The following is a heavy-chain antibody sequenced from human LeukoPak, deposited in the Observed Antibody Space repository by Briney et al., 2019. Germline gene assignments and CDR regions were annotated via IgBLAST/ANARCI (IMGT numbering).Heavy chain of an antibody. CDR1: GFTFSSYS. Sequence: GGSLRLSCAASGFTFSSYSMNWVRQAPGKGLEWVSSISSSSSYICYADSVKGRFTISRDNAKNSLYLQMNSLRAEDTAVYYCARAIAARSTFDYWGQGTLVTVSS. D-gene: IGHD6-6*01. J-gene: IGHJ4*02. V-gene: IGHV3-21*01. CDR2: ISSSSSYI. CDR3: ARAIAARSTFDY.